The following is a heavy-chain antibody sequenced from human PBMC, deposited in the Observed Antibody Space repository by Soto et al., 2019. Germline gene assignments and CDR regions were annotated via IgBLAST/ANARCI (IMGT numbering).Heavy chain of an antibody. CDR1: GGSISRYY. D-gene: IGHD1-1*01. CDR2: IYYSGST. Sequence: SETLSLTCTVSGGSISRYYWSWIRQPPGKGLEWIGYIYYSGSTNYNPSLKSRVTISVDTSKNQFSLKLSSVTAADTAVYYCARLQYNFDYWGQGTLVTVSS. V-gene: IGHV4-59*08. CDR3: ARLQYNFDY. J-gene: IGHJ4*02.